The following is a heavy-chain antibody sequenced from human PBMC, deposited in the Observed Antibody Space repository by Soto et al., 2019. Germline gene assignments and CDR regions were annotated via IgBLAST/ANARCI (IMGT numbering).Heavy chain of an antibody. CDR3: ARPSPLDYGKNDYYYVMDF. CDR1: GYSFTSYW. V-gene: IGHV5-51*01. J-gene: IGHJ6*02. D-gene: IGHD4-17*01. Sequence: GESLKISCKGSGYSFTSYWIGWVRQMPGKGQEWMGVIYPGDSDTRYSPSFQGQVTISADKSISTAYLQWSSLKASDTAMYYCARPSPLDYGKNDYYYVMDFWGQGTTVTVSS. CDR2: IYPGDSDT.